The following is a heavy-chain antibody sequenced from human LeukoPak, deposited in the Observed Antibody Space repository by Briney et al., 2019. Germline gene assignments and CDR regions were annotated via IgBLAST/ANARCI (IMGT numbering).Heavy chain of an antibody. D-gene: IGHD6-13*01. CDR3: ARVIAAAGKINWFDP. CDR2: INHSGST. CDR1: GGSFSGYY. J-gene: IGHJ5*02. V-gene: IGHV4-34*01. Sequence: PSETLSLTCAVYGGSFSGYYWSWIRQPPGKGLEWIGEINHSGSTYYNPSLKSRVTISVDTSKNQFSLKLSSVTAADTAVYYCARVIAAAGKINWFDPWGQGTLVTVSS.